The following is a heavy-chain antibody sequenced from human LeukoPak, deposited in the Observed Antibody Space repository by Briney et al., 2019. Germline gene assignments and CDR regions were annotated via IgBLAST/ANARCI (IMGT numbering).Heavy chain of an antibody. V-gene: IGHV1-18*01. CDR3: ARDGRLPPVVVPAAMLGDYYYYGMDV. CDR2: ISAYNSNT. J-gene: IGHJ6*02. Sequence: ASVKVSCKASGYTFTSYGISWVRQAPGQGLEWMGWISAYNSNTNYAQKLQGRVTMTTDTSTSTAYMELRSLRSDDTAVYYCARDGRLPPVVVPAAMLGDYYYYGMDVWGQGTTVTVSS. CDR1: GYTFTSYG. D-gene: IGHD2-2*01.